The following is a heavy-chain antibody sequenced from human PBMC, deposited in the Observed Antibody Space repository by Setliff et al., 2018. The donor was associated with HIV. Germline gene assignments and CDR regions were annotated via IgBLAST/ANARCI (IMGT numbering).Heavy chain of an antibody. J-gene: IGHJ4*02. CDR2: IHYNEKT. Sequence: NPSETLSLTCTVSGGPTSNSRYYWAWIRQPPGKGLEYIGSIHYNEKTYYNPSLKSRVTISIDTSKNQFSPKLTSVTAADTAVYYCVTSSSWSSRLNFWGPGMLVTVSS. V-gene: IGHV4-39*01. CDR3: VTSSSWSSRLNF. D-gene: IGHD2-2*01. CDR1: GGPTSNSRYY.